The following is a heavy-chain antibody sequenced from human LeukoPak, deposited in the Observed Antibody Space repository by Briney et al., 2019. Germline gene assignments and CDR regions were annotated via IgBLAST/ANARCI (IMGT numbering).Heavy chain of an antibody. D-gene: IGHD3-22*01. CDR1: GYTFTSYD. J-gene: IGHJ4*02. V-gene: IGHV1-8*03. CDR3: AREDYYDSGSNDY. CDR2: MNPNSGTT. Sequence: GASVKVSCKASGYTFTSYDISWVRRATGQGLEWVGWMNPNSGTTAYAQKFQGRVTITRNTSISTAYMMLSSLRSEDTAIYYCAREDYYDSGSNDYWGQGTLVTVSS.